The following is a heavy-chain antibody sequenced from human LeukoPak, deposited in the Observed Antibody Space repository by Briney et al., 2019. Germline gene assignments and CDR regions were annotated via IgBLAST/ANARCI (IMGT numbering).Heavy chain of an antibody. CDR3: ARPATSGTYYSAFDY. V-gene: IGHV4-39*01. Sequence: SETLSLTCTVSGGSISSYYWGWVRQPPGKGLEWIGTIYYSGSTNYNPSLKSRVTISADMPKNQFSLKVSSVTAADTAVYYCARPATSGTYYSAFDYWGQGTLVTVSS. CDR1: GGSISSYY. J-gene: IGHJ4*02. D-gene: IGHD3-22*01. CDR2: IYYSGST.